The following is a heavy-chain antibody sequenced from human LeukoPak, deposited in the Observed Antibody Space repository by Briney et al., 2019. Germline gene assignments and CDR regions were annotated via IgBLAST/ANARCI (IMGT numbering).Heavy chain of an antibody. J-gene: IGHJ4*02. D-gene: IGHD3-22*01. Sequence: GGSLRLSCAASGFTFSSYDMHWVRQATGRGLEWVSAIGTAGDTYYPGSVKGRFTISRENAKNSLYLQMNSLRAGDTAVYYCARALHYYDSSGYYFDYWGQGTLVTVSS. CDR2: IGTAGDT. V-gene: IGHV3-13*01. CDR1: GFTFSSYD. CDR3: ARALHYYDSSGYYFDY.